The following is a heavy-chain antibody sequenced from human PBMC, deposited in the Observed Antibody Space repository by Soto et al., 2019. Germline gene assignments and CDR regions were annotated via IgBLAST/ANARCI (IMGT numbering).Heavy chain of an antibody. CDR1: GYSFSDFG. CDR3: PRSDYYEDTGTCET. J-gene: IGHJ5*02. D-gene: IGHD4-17*01. V-gene: IGHV1-18*04. CDR2: ISVKNGNT. Sequence: QVHLVQSGGELQKPGASVNVSCKTSGYSFSDFGITWVRQATGQGLECMGWISVKNGNTNYAQKVQGRVTLTADTTTRTAYMAMRALTSDDTGIYYGPRSDYYEDTGTCETWGQGTPLTVSS.